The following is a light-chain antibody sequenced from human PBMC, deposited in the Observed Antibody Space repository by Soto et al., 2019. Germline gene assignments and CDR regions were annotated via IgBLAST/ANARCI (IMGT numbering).Light chain of an antibody. Sequence: EIVMTQSPATLSVSPGERATLSCRASQSVNSNSAWFQQKPGQAPRLLIYGASTRANGIPARFSGSGSGTEFTITISSLQSEDFAFYSCQQYNHWPPCKFGQGNKLESK. CDR2: GAS. J-gene: IGKJ1*01. CDR1: QSVNSN. V-gene: IGKV3-15*01. CDR3: QQYNHWPPCK.